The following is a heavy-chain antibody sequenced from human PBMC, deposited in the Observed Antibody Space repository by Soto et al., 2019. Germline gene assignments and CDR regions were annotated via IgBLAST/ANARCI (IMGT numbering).Heavy chain of an antibody. CDR1: GFTFSDYY. Sequence: GGSLRLSCAASGFTFSDYYMSWIRQAPGKGLEWVSYISSSGSTIYYADSVKGRFTISRDNAKNSLYLQMNSLRAEDTAVYYCARERRGVYSSSSFPIDYFDYWGQGTLVTVSS. V-gene: IGHV3-11*01. J-gene: IGHJ4*02. D-gene: IGHD6-6*01. CDR2: ISSSGSTI. CDR3: ARERRGVYSSSSFPIDYFDY.